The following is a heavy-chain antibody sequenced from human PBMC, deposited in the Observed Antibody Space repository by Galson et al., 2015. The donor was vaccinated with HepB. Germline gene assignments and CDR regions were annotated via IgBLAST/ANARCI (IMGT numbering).Heavy chain of an antibody. CDR3: ARDLLYYYDSSGYYAPYY. V-gene: IGHV1-18*01. D-gene: IGHD3-22*01. CDR2: ISGHSGDT. J-gene: IGHJ4*02. Sequence: SVKASCKASGYTFTTYGITWVRQAPGQGPEWMGGISGHSGDTNYAQKPQGRVTMTTDTSTSIAFMELRSLRSDDTAVYYCARDLLYYYDSSGYYAPYYWGQGTLVTVSS. CDR1: GYTFTTYG.